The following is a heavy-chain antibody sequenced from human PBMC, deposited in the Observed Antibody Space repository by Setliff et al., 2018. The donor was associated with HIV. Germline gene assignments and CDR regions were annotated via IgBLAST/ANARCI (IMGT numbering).Heavy chain of an antibody. CDR2: IYSTYRDSAT. CDR3: AREGITGTTLHPY. V-gene: IGHV3-53*01. CDR1: GFSVSSNY. Sequence: GGSLRLSCVVSGFSVSSNYMSWVRQAPGKGLEWVSVIYSTYRDSATYYTDSVKGRFTISRDDSKNILYLQMNSLRDEDTAVYFCAREGITGTTLHPYWGQGTLVTVSS. D-gene: IGHD1-7*01. J-gene: IGHJ4*02.